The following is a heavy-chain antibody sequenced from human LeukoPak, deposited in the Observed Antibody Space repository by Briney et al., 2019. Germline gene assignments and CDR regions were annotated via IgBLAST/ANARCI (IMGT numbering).Heavy chain of an antibody. CDR2: IRQDGSEK. CDR3: ASRVGGPFP. J-gene: IGHJ3*01. Sequence: SGGSLRLSCAASGFISSNYWMSWVRQAPGKGLEWVANIRQDGSEKYYVDSVKGRFTISRDNAKNSLYLQMNSLRAEDTAVYYCASRVGGPFPWGQGTMVTVSS. CDR1: GFISSNYW. V-gene: IGHV3-7*01. D-gene: IGHD3-10*01.